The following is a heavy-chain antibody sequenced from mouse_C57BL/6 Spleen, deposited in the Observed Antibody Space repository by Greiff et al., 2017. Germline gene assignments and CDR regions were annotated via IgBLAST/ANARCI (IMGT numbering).Heavy chain of an antibody. CDR1: GFSLTSYG. CDR2: LWSGGST. CDR3: ARSGYDYDAEFAY. J-gene: IGHJ3*01. Sequence: VQLQESGPGLVQPSQSLSITCTVSGFSLTSYGVHWVRQSPGQGLEWLGVLWSGGSTDYNAAFISRLSISKDNSKSHVFSKMNSLQADDTAIYYCARSGYDYDAEFAYWGQGTLVTVSA. D-gene: IGHD2-4*01. V-gene: IGHV2-2*01.